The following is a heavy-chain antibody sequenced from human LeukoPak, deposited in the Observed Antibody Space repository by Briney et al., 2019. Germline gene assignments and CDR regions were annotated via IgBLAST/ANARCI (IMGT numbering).Heavy chain of an antibody. V-gene: IGHV4-39*07. Sequence: PSETLSLTCTVSGGFISSSSYYWGWIRQPPGKGLEWIGSIYYSGSTYYNPSLKSRVTISVDTSKNQFSLKLSSVTAADTAVYYCARWSSSSGYYYMDVWGKGTTVTVSS. CDR3: ARWSSSSGYYYMDV. D-gene: IGHD6-6*01. CDR2: IYYSGST. CDR1: GGFISSSSYY. J-gene: IGHJ6*03.